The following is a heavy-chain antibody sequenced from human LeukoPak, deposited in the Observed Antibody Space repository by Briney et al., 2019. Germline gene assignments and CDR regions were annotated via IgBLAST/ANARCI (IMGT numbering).Heavy chain of an antibody. D-gene: IGHD3-22*01. Sequence: GGSLRLXCAAFGFTFSAYAMAWVRQAPGKALEWVSTISGSGGTTYSADSVKGRFTISRDNSKNILYLQVNSLRAGDTAVYYCAKDYYYDSSGYYYGDAFDIWGQGTMVTVSS. CDR1: GFTFSAYA. CDR3: AKDYYYDSSGYYYGDAFDI. CDR2: ISGSGGTT. J-gene: IGHJ3*02. V-gene: IGHV3-23*01.